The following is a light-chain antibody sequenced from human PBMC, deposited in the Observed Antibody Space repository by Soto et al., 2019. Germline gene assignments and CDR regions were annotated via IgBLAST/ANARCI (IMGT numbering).Light chain of an antibody. CDR1: ENIDRW. CDR3: QQFNNYPLT. Sequence: DIQMTQSPSFLSASLVDRVTVTLLASENIDRWVAWYQQKSGKAPKILIYHASSLESGVPSRFSGSGSGTDFTLTISSLQPEDFATYYRQQFNNYPLTFGGGTKVDI. V-gene: IGKV1-5*01. J-gene: IGKJ4*01. CDR2: HAS.